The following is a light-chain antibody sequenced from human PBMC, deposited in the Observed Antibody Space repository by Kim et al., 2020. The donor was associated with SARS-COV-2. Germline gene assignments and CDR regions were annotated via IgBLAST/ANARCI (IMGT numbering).Light chain of an antibody. CDR3: SSYAGSNNFV. CDR1: SSDVGGYNY. CDR2: EVS. J-gene: IGLJ1*01. Sequence: QSALTQSPSAAGSPGQSVTISCTGTSSDVGGYNYACWYQQHPGKAPKLMIYEVSKRPSGVPDRFSGSKSGNTASLTVSGRQAEDEADYYCSSYAGSNNFVFGTGTKLTVL. V-gene: IGLV2-8*01.